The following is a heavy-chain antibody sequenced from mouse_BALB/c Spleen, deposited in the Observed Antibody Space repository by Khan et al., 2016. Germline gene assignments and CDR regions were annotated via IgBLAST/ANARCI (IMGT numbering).Heavy chain of an antibody. CDR3: ARYAGSTYVRGMNY. CDR2: ISHSGST. V-gene: IGHV3-8*02. Sequence: EVQLQESGPSLVKLSQTLSLSCSVTGDSITSGYWNWIRKFPGNKLEYMGYISHSGSTYYNQSLKSRISITRDTSKNHYYLQLNSVPTEDAATYYCARYAGSTYVRGMNYWGQGTSVTVSS. D-gene: IGHD1-1*01. J-gene: IGHJ4*01. CDR1: GDSITSGY.